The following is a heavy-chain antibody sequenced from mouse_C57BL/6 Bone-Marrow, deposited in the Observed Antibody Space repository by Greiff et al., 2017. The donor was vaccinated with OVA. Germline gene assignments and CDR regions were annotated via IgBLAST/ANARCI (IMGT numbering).Heavy chain of an antibody. CDR2: IYYSGTI. V-gene: IGHV3-5*01. Sequence: DVKLQESGPGLVKPSQTVFLTCTVTGISITTGNYRWSWIRQFPGNKLEWIGYIYYSGTITYNPSLTSRTTITRDTPKNQFFLEMNSLTAEDTATYYCAREVSYGSSYWWYFDVWGTGTTVTVSS. J-gene: IGHJ1*03. CDR3: AREVSYGSSYWWYFDV. CDR1: GISITTGNYR. D-gene: IGHD1-1*01.